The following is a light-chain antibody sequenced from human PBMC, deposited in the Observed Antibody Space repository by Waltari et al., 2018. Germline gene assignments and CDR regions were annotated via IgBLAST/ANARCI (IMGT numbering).Light chain of an antibody. J-gene: IGLJ2*01. V-gene: IGLV1-47*01. Sequence: QSVLTQPPSASGTPGQRVTISCSGTRSNIGSNYAYWYQQLPGTAPKLLIYSNNQPPPGVPDRFSGSQSGTSASLAISGLRSEDEADYYCAAWDDSLSGPVFGGGTKLTVL. CDR3: AAWDDSLSGPV. CDR2: SNN. CDR1: RSNIGSNY.